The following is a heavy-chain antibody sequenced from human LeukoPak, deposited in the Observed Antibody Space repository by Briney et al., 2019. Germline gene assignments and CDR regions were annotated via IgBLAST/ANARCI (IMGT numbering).Heavy chain of an antibody. Sequence: ASVKVSCKASGGTFSSYAISWVRQAPGQGLEGMGGIIPTFGTANYAQKFQGRVTITADKSTSTAYMELSSLRSEDTAVYYCASQGTTDLSNDYWGQGTLVTVSS. CDR2: IIPTFGTA. CDR3: ASQGTTDLSNDY. CDR1: GGTFSSYA. D-gene: IGHD4-17*01. J-gene: IGHJ4*02. V-gene: IGHV1-69*06.